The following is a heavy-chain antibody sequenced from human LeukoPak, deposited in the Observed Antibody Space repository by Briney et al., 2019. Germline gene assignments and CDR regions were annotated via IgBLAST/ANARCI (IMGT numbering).Heavy chain of an antibody. CDR1: GFTFNRYW. J-gene: IGHJ4*02. Sequence: GGSLRLSCAASGFTFNRYWMHWVRQAPGEGPVGVAHILNDGGSTSYADSVKGRFTISRDDAKNTLSLQMNILRAEDTAVYHCVRHNYGYDYWGQGTPVTVSS. V-gene: IGHV3-74*01. D-gene: IGHD5-18*01. CDR2: ILNDGGST. CDR3: VRHNYGYDY.